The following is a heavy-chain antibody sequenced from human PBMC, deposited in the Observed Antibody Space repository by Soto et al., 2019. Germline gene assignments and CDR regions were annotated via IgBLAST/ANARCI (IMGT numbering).Heavy chain of an antibody. CDR2: ISSSSENI. Sequence: GGSLRLSCVGSGFSFRDHSMNWVRQPPGKGLQWISYISSSSENIYYADSVKGRFTVSRDNAKNTLFLQMNSLRDDDSAIYYCARLPKGSVVTGWGQGSLVTV. J-gene: IGHJ4*01. CDR3: ARLPKGSVVTG. CDR1: GFSFRDHS. D-gene: IGHD2-21*02. V-gene: IGHV3-48*02.